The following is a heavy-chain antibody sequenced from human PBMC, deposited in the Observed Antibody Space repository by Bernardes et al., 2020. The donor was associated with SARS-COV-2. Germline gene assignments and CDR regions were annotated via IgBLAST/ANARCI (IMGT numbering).Heavy chain of an antibody. J-gene: IGHJ4*02. V-gene: IGHV4-4*07. CDR2: IYAIGSA. Sequence: SETLSLTCTVSGGSIINYHWTWIRQPAGKGLEWIGRIYAIGSADYNPSLKSRVTMSVDTSKNQFSLELNSVTAADTAVYYCARHSDSSGPYYFDYWGQGTLVTVSS. CDR1: GGSIINYH. CDR3: ARHSDSSGPYYFDY. D-gene: IGHD3-22*01.